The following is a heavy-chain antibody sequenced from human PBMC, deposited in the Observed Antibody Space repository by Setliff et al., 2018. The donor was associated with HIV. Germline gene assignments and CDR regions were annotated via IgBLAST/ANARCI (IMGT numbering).Heavy chain of an antibody. J-gene: IGHJ1*01. CDR3: ASRPIDIVTTFYFRH. V-gene: IGHV4-38-2*01. CDR2: IYHSGST. CDR1: GYSISSGYY. D-gene: IGHD5-12*01. Sequence: SETLSFTCAVSGYSISSGYYWGWIRQPPGKGLEWIGSIYHSGSTYYNPSLKSRVTISVDTSKNQFSLKLSSVTAADTAVYYCASRPIDIVTTFYFRHWGQGTLVTVSS.